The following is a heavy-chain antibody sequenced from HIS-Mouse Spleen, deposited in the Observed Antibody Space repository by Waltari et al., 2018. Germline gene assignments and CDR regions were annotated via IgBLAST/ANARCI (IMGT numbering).Heavy chain of an antibody. V-gene: IGHV4-39*07. CDR1: GGSISSSTSH. CDR3: AREIPYSSSWYDWYFDL. D-gene: IGHD6-13*01. CDR2: IYYSGST. Sequence: QLQLQESGPGLVKPSETLSLTCTVSGGSISSSTSHWGWIRQPPGKGLEWIGSIYYSGSTYYNPSLKSRVTISVDTSKNQFSLKLSSVTAADTAAYYCAREIPYSSSWYDWYFDLWGRGTLVTVSS. J-gene: IGHJ2*01.